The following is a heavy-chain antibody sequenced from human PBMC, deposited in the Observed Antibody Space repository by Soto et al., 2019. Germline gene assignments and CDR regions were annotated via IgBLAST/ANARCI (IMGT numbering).Heavy chain of an antibody. CDR2: ISAYNGNT. J-gene: IGHJ4*02. V-gene: IGHV1-18*01. CDR3: ARYIVATLSRGGFDY. CDR1: GYTFTSYG. D-gene: IGHD5-12*01. Sequence: QVQLVQSGAEVKKPGASVKVSCKASGYTFTSYGISWVRQAPGQGLEWMGWISAYNGNTNYAQKLQGRVTMTTDTCTNKAYMGLGGRGSDDTAGHYCARYIVATLSRGGFDYGGQGTLVTGFS.